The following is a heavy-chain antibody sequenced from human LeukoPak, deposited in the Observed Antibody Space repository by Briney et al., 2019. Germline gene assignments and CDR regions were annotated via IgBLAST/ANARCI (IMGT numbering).Heavy chain of an antibody. CDR1: GGSISSYY. D-gene: IGHD2-2*01. J-gene: IGHJ4*02. CDR2: IYASGST. Sequence: SETLSLTCTVSGGSISSYYWSWVRQPAGKGLEWIGRIYASGSTNYNPSLKSRVTLSVDTSKNQCSLKLSSVTAADTAVYYCARGDCSSTSCLPFDYWGQGTLVTVSS. V-gene: IGHV4-4*07. CDR3: ARGDCSSTSCLPFDY.